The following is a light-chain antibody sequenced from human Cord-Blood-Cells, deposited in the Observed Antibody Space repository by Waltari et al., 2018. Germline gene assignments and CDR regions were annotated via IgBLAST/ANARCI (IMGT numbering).Light chain of an antibody. CDR2: AAS. J-gene: IGKJ2*01. Sequence: AIRMTQSPSSFSASTGDRVTITCRASQGISSYLAWYQQKPGKAPKLLIYAASTLQSGVPSRFSVSGSGTDCTLTISCLQSKYFATYYCQRYYSYPYTFGQGTKLEIK. V-gene: IGKV1-8*01. CDR1: QGISSY. CDR3: QRYYSYPYT.